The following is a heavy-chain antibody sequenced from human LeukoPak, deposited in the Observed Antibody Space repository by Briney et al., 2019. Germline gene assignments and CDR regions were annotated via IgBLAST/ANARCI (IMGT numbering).Heavy chain of an antibody. CDR3: ARDPGYSSSWYGEYDY. Sequence: ASVKVSCKASGYTFTGYYIHWVRQAPGQGLEWMGIINPSGGSTSYAQKFQGRVTMTRDTSTSTVYMELSSLRSEDTAVYYCARDPGYSSSWYGEYDYWGQGTLVTVSS. CDR1: GYTFTGYY. V-gene: IGHV1-46*01. J-gene: IGHJ4*02. CDR2: INPSGGST. D-gene: IGHD6-13*01.